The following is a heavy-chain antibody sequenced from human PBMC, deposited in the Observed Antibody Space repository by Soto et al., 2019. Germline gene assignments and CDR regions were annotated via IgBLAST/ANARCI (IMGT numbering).Heavy chain of an antibody. CDR3: ARDQLEGNWFDP. J-gene: IGHJ5*02. CDR1: GGSISSGGYS. Sequence: QLQLQESGSGLVRPSQTLSLTCAVSGGSISSGGYSWNWIRRPPGKGLEWIGYIYHSGSTPYNPSLKSRVTISVDKSKNQFSLKLSSVTAADTAVYYCARDQLEGNWFDPWGQGTQVTVSS. V-gene: IGHV4-30-2*01. D-gene: IGHD1-1*01. CDR2: IYHSGST.